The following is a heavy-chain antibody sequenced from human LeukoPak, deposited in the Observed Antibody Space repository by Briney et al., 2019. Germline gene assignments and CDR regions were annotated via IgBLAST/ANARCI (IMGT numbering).Heavy chain of an antibody. Sequence: PGGSLRLSCAASGFTLSTYWMSWVRQAPGKGLEWVANLKQDGSETSYVDSVKDRFTISRDNAKNSVYLQMNSLRAEDTAVYYCARIGSGSYYWSYYYGMDVWGQGTTVTVSS. CDR1: GFTLSTYW. CDR2: LKQDGSET. CDR3: ARIGSGSYYWSYYYGMDV. D-gene: IGHD3-10*01. V-gene: IGHV3-7*01. J-gene: IGHJ6*02.